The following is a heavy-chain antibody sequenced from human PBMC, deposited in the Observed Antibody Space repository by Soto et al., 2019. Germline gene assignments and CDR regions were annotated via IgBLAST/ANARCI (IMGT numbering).Heavy chain of an antibody. CDR3: AKDQRWLQLGNAFDI. CDR2: ISYDGSNK. J-gene: IGHJ3*02. D-gene: IGHD5-12*01. Sequence: GGSLRLSCAASGFTFSSYGMHWVRQAPGKGLEWVAVISYDGSNKYYADSVKGRFTISRDNSKNTLYLQMNSLRAEDTAVYYCAKDQRWLQLGNAFDIWGQGTMVTVSS. CDR1: GFTFSSYG. V-gene: IGHV3-30*18.